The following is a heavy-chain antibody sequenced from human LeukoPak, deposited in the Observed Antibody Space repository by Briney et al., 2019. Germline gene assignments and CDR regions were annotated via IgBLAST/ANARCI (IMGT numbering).Heavy chain of an antibody. Sequence: SETLSLTCTLSGGSTSSYYWNWIRQPPGKGLEWIGYIHYSGSTNYNPSLKSRVTISVDTSKKRFSLRLSSVTAADAAVYYCARGHLTGRGYFDYWGQGTLVTVSS. CDR2: IHYSGST. V-gene: IGHV4-59*01. CDR3: ARGHLTGRGYFDY. D-gene: IGHD1-20*01. J-gene: IGHJ4*02. CDR1: GGSTSSYY.